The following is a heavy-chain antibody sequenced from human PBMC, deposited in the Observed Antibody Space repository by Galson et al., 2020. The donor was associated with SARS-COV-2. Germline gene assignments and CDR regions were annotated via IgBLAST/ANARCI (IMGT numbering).Heavy chain of an antibody. D-gene: IGHD1-26*01. CDR2: IRSKGNNYAP. CDR3: TRNVVGATIGGYFDL. J-gene: IGHJ2*01. V-gene: IGHV3-73*01. CDR1: GFTFSGSA. Sequence: GGSLRLSCAGSGFTFSGSAMHWVRQASGKGLEWVGLIRSKGNNYAPAYAASVKGRFTIFRDDSKNTAYLQMSSLKTEDTAVYYCTRNVVGATIGGYFDLWGRGTLVTVSS.